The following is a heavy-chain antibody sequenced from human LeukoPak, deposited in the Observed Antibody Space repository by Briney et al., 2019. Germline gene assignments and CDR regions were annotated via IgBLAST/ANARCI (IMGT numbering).Heavy chain of an antibody. CDR2: INTNGRT. CDR3: ATSYDYIVAPFDL. D-gene: IGHD5-12*01. Sequence: SETLSLTCTVSSGSSRGYQWSWIRQPPGKGLEWIGYINTNGRTNYNPSLKGRLTLSVDTSRDQFSLKLSSVTAADTATYYCATSYDYIVAPFDLWGQGTLVTVSS. V-gene: IGHV4-4*09. J-gene: IGHJ4*02. CDR1: SGSSRGYQ.